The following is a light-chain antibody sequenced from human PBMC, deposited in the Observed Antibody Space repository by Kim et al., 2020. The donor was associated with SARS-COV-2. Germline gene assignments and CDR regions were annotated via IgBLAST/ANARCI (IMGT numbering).Light chain of an antibody. V-gene: IGKV2-30*01. J-gene: IGKJ5*01. CDR3: MQGTHWPPIT. Sequence: ASISCRTSQSLVYSAGNTCLNWFQQRPGRSPRRLIYTVSNRDSGVPDRFSGSGSGTDFTLKISRVEAEDVGVYYCMQGTHWPPITFGEGTRLEI. CDR2: TVS. CDR1: QSLVYSAGNTC.